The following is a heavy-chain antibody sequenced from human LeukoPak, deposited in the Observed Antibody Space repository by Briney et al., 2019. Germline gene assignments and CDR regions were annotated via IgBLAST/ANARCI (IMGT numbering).Heavy chain of an antibody. D-gene: IGHD3-22*01. CDR2: IYYSGST. V-gene: IGHV4-59*02. J-gene: IGHJ4*02. CDR1: GGSVSSYY. CDR3: ASQGYYYDSSGYYLAGFDY. Sequence: PSETLPLTGTDSGGSVSSYYWSWIRQPPGKGLEWIGYIYYSGSTNYNPSLKSRVTMSVDTSKSQFSLKLSSVTAADTAVYYCASQGYYYDSSGYYLAGFDYWGQGALVTVSS.